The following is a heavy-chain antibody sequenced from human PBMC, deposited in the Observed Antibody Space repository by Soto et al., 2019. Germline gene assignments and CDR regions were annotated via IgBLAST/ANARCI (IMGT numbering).Heavy chain of an antibody. CDR3: AASPTGTHYYGMDV. CDR1: GFTFSSYG. D-gene: IGHD1-1*01. Sequence: PGGSLRLSCAASGFTFSSYGMHWVRQAPGKGLEWVAVIWYDGSNKYYADSVKGRFTISRDNSKNTLYLQMNSLRAEDTAVYYCAASPTGTHYYGMDVWGQGTTVIVSS. V-gene: IGHV3-33*01. CDR2: IWYDGSNK. J-gene: IGHJ6*02.